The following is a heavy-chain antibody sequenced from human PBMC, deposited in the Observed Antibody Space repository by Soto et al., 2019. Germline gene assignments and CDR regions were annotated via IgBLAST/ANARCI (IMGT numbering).Heavy chain of an antibody. CDR1: GGSISNYY. D-gene: IGHD3-22*01. J-gene: IGHJ4*02. CDR3: ARGGIYHTGGYCYHSFDY. V-gene: IGHV4-59*01. CDR2: IYYTGST. Sequence: SETLSLTCTVSGGSISNYYWSWIRQSPGNGLEWIGCIYYTGSTAYNPSLKSRVTISLDTSKKQFSLKLSSVSAADTGVYYCARGGIYHTGGYCYHSFDYWGQGTLVTVSS.